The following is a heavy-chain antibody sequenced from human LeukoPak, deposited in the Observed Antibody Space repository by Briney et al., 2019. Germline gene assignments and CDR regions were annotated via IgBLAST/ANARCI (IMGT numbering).Heavy chain of an antibody. D-gene: IGHD1-26*01. CDR1: GGTFSSYA. CDR2: IIPIFGTA. CDR3: ARVSGSYVNWFDP. V-gene: IGHV1-69*05. J-gene: IGHJ5*02. Sequence: WASVKVSCKASGGTFSSYAISWVRQAPGQGLEWMGGIIPIFGTANYAQKFQGRVTITTDESTSTAYMELSSLRSEDTAVYYCARVSGSYVNWFDPWGQGTPVTVSS.